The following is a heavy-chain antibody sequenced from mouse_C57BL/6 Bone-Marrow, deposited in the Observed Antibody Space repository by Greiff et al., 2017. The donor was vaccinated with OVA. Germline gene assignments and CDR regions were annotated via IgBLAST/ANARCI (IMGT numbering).Heavy chain of an antibody. CDR2: IYIGTGYT. J-gene: IGHJ1*03. V-gene: IGHV1-58*01. CDR3: ARCWYFDV. Sequence: VQLQQSGAEMVRPGSSVKMSCKTSGYTFTSYGINWVKQRPGQGLEWIGYIYIGTGYTEYNEKFKGKATLTSDTSTSTAYMQLSSLTSEDSAIYFCARCWYFDVWGTGTTVTVSS. CDR1: GYTFTSYG.